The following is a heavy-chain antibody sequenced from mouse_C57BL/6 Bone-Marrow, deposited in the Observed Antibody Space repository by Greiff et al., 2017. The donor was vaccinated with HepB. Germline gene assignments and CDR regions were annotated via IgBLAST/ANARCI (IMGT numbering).Heavy chain of an antibody. CDR2: INPSTGGT. V-gene: IGHV1-42*01. J-gene: IGHJ1*03. Sequence: EVQLQQSGPELVKPGASVKISCKASGYSFTGYYMNWVKQSPEKSLEWIGEINPSTGGTTYNQKFKAKATLTVDKSSSTAYMQLKSLTSEDSAVYYCARHYYGSSYDWYFDVWGTGTTVTVSS. CDR1: GYSFTGYY. CDR3: ARHYYGSSYDWYFDV. D-gene: IGHD1-1*01.